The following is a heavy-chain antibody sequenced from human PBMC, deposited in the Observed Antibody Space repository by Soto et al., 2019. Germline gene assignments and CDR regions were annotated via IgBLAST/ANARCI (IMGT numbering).Heavy chain of an antibody. V-gene: IGHV4-59*01. D-gene: IGHD7-27*01. CDR2: IYYSGST. J-gene: IGHJ5*02. CDR3: ARESGRFDP. Sequence: SETLSLTCTVSGGSLSSYYWSWIRQPPGKGLEWIGYIYYSGSTNYNPSLKSRVTISVDTSKNQFSLKLSSVTAADTDVYYCARESGRFDPWGQGTLVTVSS. CDR1: GGSLSSYY.